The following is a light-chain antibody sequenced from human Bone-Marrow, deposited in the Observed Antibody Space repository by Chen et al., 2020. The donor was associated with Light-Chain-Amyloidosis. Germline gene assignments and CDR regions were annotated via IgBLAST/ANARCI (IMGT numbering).Light chain of an antibody. CDR2: EVT. CDR3: SSYTITNTLV. J-gene: IGLJ1*01. Sequence: QSALTQPASVSGSPGQSITISCTGTSSDVGGDNHVSWNQQHPDKAPKLMIYEVTNRPSWVPNRFSVSKSDNTASLTISGLPTRDQADYFSSSYTITNTLVFGSSTRVSVL. CDR1: SSDVGGDNH. V-gene: IGLV2-14*01.